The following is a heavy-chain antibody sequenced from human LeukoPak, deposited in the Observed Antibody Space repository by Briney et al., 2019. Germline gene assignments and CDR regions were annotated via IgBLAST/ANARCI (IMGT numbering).Heavy chain of an antibody. J-gene: IGHJ4*02. D-gene: IGHD2-2*01. V-gene: IGHV1-3*01. CDR2: INAGNGNT. CDR1: GYTFTSYA. CDR3: AREYLLTSKGAQLMPAGY. Sequence: ASVKVSCKASGYTFTSYAMHWVRQAPGQRLEWMGWINAGNGNTKYSQKFQGRVTITRDTSASTAYMELSSLRSEDTAVYYCAREYLLTSKGAQLMPAGYWGQGTLVTVSS.